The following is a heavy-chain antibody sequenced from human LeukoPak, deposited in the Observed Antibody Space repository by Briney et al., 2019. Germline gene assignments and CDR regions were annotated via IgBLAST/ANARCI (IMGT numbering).Heavy chain of an antibody. J-gene: IGHJ6*02. CDR2: IWYDGSEK. CDR1: GFTFSSYG. D-gene: IGHD2-2*01. CDR3: ARWAAAMDV. Sequence: GRSLRLSCAASGFTFSSYGMHWVRQAPGKGLEWVAVIWYDGSEKYYADSVRGRFTISRDNSKNTLYLQMNSPRAEDTAVYYCARWAAAMDVWGQGTTVTVSS. V-gene: IGHV3-33*01.